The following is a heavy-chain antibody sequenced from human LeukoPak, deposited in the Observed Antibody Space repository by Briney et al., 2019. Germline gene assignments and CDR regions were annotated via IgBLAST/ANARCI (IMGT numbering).Heavy chain of an antibody. D-gene: IGHD1-14*01. Sequence: SETLSLTCTVSGGSISNYYWSWIRQPAGKGLEWIGRKYARGSSNYNPPVQSRVTISVDTSKNQFSLKLSSVTAADTAVYYCARRNQEPFRYYYYYMDVWGKGTTVTVSS. V-gene: IGHV4-4*07. CDR2: KYARGSS. CDR1: GGSISNYY. CDR3: ARRNQEPFRYYYYYMDV. J-gene: IGHJ6*03.